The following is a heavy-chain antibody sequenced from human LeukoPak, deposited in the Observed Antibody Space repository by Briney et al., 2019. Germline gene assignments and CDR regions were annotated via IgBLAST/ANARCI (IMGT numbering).Heavy chain of an antibody. D-gene: IGHD6-13*01. Sequence: SETLSLTCTVSGGSISSGGYYWSWIRQHPGKGLEWIGYIYYSGSTYYNPSLKSRVTISVDTSENQFSLKLSSVTAADTAVYYCARAGGAIAAPTDWGQGTLVTVSS. CDR1: GGSISSGGYY. V-gene: IGHV4-31*03. CDR3: ARAGGAIAAPTD. CDR2: IYYSGST. J-gene: IGHJ4*02.